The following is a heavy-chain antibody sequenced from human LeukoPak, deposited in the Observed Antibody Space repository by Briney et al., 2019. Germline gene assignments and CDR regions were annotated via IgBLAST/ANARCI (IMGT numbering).Heavy chain of an antibody. Sequence: GGSLRLSCAASEFTFSNYGMNWVRQAPGKGLEWVSGISGSGGTTYYADSVKGRFTISRDNSKNSLSLQVSSLRAEDTAVYYCAKTNGYYSDWGQGTLVTVSS. J-gene: IGHJ4*02. CDR3: AKTNGYYSD. CDR2: ISGSGGTT. V-gene: IGHV3-23*01. D-gene: IGHD3-22*01. CDR1: EFTFSNYG.